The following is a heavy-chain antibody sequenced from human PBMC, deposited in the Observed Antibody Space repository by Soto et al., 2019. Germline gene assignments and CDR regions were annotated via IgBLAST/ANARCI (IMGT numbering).Heavy chain of an antibody. V-gene: IGHV4-4*07. CDR3: VRDGTKTLRDWFDP. CDR2: IYATGTT. CDR1: GASSSGVD. J-gene: IGHJ5*02. D-gene: IGHD1-1*01. Sequence: TWGTLALSCTVSGASSSGVDWSCIRKSAGKGLEWIGRIYATGTTDYNPSLKSRVMMSVDTSKKQFSLKLRSVTAADTAVYYCVRDGTKTLRDWFDPWGQGISVTVS.